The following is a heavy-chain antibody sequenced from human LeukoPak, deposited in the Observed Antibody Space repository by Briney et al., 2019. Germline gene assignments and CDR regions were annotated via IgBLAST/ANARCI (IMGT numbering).Heavy chain of an antibody. CDR3: AKDQDPYSGSYDYFDY. J-gene: IGHJ4*02. CDR2: ISGSGGST. D-gene: IGHD1-26*01. Sequence: PRGSLRLPCAASGFPFISYAMSWVRQAPGEGVEGVSAISGSGGSTYYADSVKGRFTISRDNSKNTLYLQMNSLRAEDTAVYYCAKDQDPYSGSYDYFDYWGQGTLVTVSS. V-gene: IGHV3-23*01. CDR1: GFPFISYA.